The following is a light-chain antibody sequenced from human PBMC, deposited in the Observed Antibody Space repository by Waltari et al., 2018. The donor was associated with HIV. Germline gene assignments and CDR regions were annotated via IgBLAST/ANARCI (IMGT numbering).Light chain of an antibody. CDR3: QTWGTGIYV. CDR1: SGHSPNA. Sequence: QPVVTQPPSASASLGASVNLTCTLSSGHSPNALASLPQHPQTAPRFLMKLNSDGSQIKGDGIPDRFSGSISGADRYLTISSLKAEDEADYHCQTWGTGIYVFGGGTKLSVL. CDR2: LNSDGSQ. V-gene: IGLV4-69*01. J-gene: IGLJ2*01.